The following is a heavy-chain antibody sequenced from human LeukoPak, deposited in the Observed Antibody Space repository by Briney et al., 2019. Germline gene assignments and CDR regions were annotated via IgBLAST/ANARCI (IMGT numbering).Heavy chain of an antibody. CDR2: LSYDGNSK. CDR1: GFTFSGYG. V-gene: IGHV3-30*18. CDR3: AKLRVSGYTYGYGLDV. D-gene: IGHD5-18*01. Sequence: GSLRLSWAASGFTFSGYGMHWVRQAPGKGLEWVAVLSYDGNSKFYADSVKGRFTISGDNSKNTLYLQMNSLRAEDTAVYYCAKLRVSGYTYGYGLDVWGQGTTVTVSS. J-gene: IGHJ6*02.